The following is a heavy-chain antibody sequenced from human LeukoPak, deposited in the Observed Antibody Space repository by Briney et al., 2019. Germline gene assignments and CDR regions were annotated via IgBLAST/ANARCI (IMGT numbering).Heavy chain of an antibody. CDR3: AKEGCSSTSCYTGFDY. J-gene: IGHJ4*02. D-gene: IGHD2-2*02. CDR2: ISGSGGST. V-gene: IGHV3-23*01. CDR1: GFTFSTYW. Sequence: PGGSLRLSCAASGFTFSTYWMSWVRQAPGKGLEWVSAISGSGGSTYYADSVKGRFTISRDNSKNTLYLQMNSLRAEDTAVYYCAKEGCSSTSCYTGFDYWGQGTLVTVSS.